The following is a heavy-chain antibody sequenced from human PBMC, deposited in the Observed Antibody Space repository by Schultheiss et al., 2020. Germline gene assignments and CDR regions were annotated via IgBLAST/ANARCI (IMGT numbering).Heavy chain of an antibody. Sequence: SVTVSGKASGGTFSSYAISWVRQAPGQGLEWMGGIIPILGIANYAQKFQGRVTITADKSTSTAYMELSSLRSEDTAVYYCARLGVVRGVMGANYYYYGMDVWGQGTTVTVSS. J-gene: IGHJ6*02. D-gene: IGHD3-10*01. CDR2: IIPILGIA. CDR1: GGTFSSYA. V-gene: IGHV1-69*10. CDR3: ARLGVVRGVMGANYYYYGMDV.